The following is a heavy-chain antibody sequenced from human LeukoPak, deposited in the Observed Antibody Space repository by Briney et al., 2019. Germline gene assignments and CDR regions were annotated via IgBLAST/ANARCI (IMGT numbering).Heavy chain of an antibody. Sequence: PSETLSLTCTVSGGSISSGGYYWSWLRQHPGKGLEWIGYIYYSGSTYYNPSLKSRVTISVDTSKNQFSPKLSSVTAADTAVYYCARDPARGQSTAGAFDIWGQGTMVTVSS. J-gene: IGHJ3*02. CDR1: GGSISSGGYY. D-gene: IGHD5-12*01. CDR3: ARDPARGQSTAGAFDI. CDR2: IYYSGST. V-gene: IGHV4-31*03.